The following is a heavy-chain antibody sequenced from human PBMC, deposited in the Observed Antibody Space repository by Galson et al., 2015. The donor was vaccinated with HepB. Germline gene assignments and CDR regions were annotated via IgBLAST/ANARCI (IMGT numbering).Heavy chain of an antibody. V-gene: IGHV3-11*01. Sequence: FLRLSCAASGFTFSDYYMSWIRQAPGKGLEWVSYISSSGSTIYYADSVKGRFTISRDNAKNSLYLQMNSLRAEDTAVYYCARVGTARVPAAMDYGMDVWGQGTTVTVSS. CDR1: GFTFSDYY. CDR2: ISSSGSTI. CDR3: ARVGTARVPAAMDYGMDV. J-gene: IGHJ6*02. D-gene: IGHD2-2*01.